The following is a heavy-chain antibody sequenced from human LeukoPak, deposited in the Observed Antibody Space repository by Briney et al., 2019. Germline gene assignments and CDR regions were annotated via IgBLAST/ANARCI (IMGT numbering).Heavy chain of an antibody. J-gene: IGHJ6*03. CDR3: ARVAKHFRGGLSFYFMDV. D-gene: IGHD3-10*01. Sequence: SETLSLTCAVYGGSFSGYYWIWIRQPPGKGLEWIGHIYYSGSTNYNPSLNSRVTISVDTSKKQFSLKLTSVIAADTAVYYCARVAKHFRGGLSFYFMDVWGIGTTVTISS. V-gene: IGHV4-59*01. CDR2: IYYSGST. CDR1: GGSFSGYY.